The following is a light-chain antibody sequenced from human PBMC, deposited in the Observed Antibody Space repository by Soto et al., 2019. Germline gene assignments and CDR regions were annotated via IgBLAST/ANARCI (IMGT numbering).Light chain of an antibody. CDR3: HQYNNWPRT. CDR2: GAS. CDR1: QSVSTN. Sequence: EIVMTQSPATLSASPGERATLSCRASQSVSTNLAWYQQKPGQAPRLLIYGASTRATGIPARISGSGSGTEFTLTISGLQSEDFAVYFCHQYNNWPRTFGQGTRLDIK. J-gene: IGKJ5*01. V-gene: IGKV3-15*01.